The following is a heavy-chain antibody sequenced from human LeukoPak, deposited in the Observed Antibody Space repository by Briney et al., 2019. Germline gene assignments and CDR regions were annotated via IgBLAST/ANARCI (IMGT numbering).Heavy chain of an antibody. D-gene: IGHD2-21*01. CDR3: ARVEAGLLDAFDI. J-gene: IGHJ3*02. CDR1: GGSITSYY. Sequence: SETLSLTCTVSGGSITSYYWSWIRQPPGKGLEWIGYIYYSGSTNCNPSLKSRVTISVDTSKNQFSLKLRSVTAADTAVYYCARVEAGLLDAFDIWGQGTMVTVSS. CDR2: IYYSGST. V-gene: IGHV4-59*01.